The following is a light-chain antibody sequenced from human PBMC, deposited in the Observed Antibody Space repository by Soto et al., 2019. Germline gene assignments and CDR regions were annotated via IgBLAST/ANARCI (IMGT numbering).Light chain of an antibody. Sequence: EIVLTQSPATLSLSPGERATLSCGASQTVSNNYLAWYQQKPGLAPRLLIYDTSIRATGIPDRFSGSGSGTDFTLTINRLEPEDFAVYYCQQYGSSPRTFGGGTKVEIK. CDR3: QQYGSSPRT. CDR2: DTS. CDR1: QTVSNNY. J-gene: IGKJ4*01. V-gene: IGKV3D-20*01.